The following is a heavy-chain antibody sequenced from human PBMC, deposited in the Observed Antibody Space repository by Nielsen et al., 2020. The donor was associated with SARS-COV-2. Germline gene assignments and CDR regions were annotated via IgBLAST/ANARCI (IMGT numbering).Heavy chain of an antibody. CDR2: ISPSGGGT. CDR1: GFTFSNYV. Sequence: GESLKISCAASGFTFSNYVLSWVRQAPGKGLQWVSAISPSGGGTYYADSVKGRFTISRDNSKNTVYLQMNSLGAEDTAVYYCAKVRRLTMVRGIIDFDFWGQGTLVTVSS. CDR3: AKVRRLTMVRGIIDFDF. D-gene: IGHD3-10*01. V-gene: IGHV3-23*01. J-gene: IGHJ4*02.